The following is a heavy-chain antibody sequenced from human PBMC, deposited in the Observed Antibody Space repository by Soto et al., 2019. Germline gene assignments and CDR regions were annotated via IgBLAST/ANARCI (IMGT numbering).Heavy chain of an antibody. CDR2: ISGSDSRT. CDR1: GFTSSSAA. Sequence: EVQILESGGSLVQPGGSLRLSCAASGFTSSSAAMNWVRQAPGKGLEWVSIISGSDSRTYYADSVKGRFTISRDNSKNTLYLDMNSLRAEDTAVYYCAKSLDIHYKNWFDPWGQGTLVTVSS. J-gene: IGHJ5*02. V-gene: IGHV3-23*01. CDR3: AKSLDIHYKNWFDP. D-gene: IGHD4-4*01.